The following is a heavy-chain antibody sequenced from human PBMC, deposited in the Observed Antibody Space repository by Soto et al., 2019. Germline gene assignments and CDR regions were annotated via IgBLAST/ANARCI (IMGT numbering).Heavy chain of an antibody. Sequence: DVQLVESGGGLVQPGRSLRLSCAASGFTFDDYAMHWVRQAPGKGLEWVSGISWNSGSIGYADSVKGRFTISRDNAKNSLYLQMNSLRAEDTALYYCASGFSCTNGVCLDYWGQGTLVTVSS. CDR3: ASGFSCTNGVCLDY. J-gene: IGHJ4*02. V-gene: IGHV3-9*01. CDR2: ISWNSGSI. CDR1: GFTFDDYA. D-gene: IGHD2-8*01.